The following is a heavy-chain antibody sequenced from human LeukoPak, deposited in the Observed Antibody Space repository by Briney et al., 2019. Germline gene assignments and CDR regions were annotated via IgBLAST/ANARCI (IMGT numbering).Heavy chain of an antibody. CDR1: GYTFTGYY. V-gene: IGHV1-8*02. J-gene: IGHJ4*02. CDR3: ARGRLRGDY. CDR2: MNPNSDNT. Sequence: ASVKVSCKASGYTFTGYYMHWVRQAPGQGLEWMGWMNPNSDNTGYAQKFQGRVTMTRNTSISTAYIELISLRSEDTAVYYCARGRLRGDYWGQGTLVTVSS. D-gene: IGHD4-17*01.